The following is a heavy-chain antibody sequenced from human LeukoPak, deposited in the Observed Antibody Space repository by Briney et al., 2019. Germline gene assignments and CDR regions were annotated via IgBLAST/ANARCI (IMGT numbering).Heavy chain of an antibody. CDR1: GYTLTELS. J-gene: IGHJ3*02. CDR2: IIPIFGIA. CDR3: ARDYEGFRYFDWSPDLFDAFDI. Sequence: GASVKVSCKVSGYTLTELSMHWVRQAPGQGLEWMGRIIPIFGIARYAQKFQDRVTITADKSTCTAYMELSSLRSEDTAVYYCARDYEGFRYFDWSPDLFDAFDIWGQGTMVTVSS. D-gene: IGHD3-9*01. V-gene: IGHV1-69*04.